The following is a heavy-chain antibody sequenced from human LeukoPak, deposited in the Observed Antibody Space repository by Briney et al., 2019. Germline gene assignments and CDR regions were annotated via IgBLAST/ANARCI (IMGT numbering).Heavy chain of an antibody. CDR1: GFTFSSYA. CDR2: ISGNGVST. CDR3: AKESPRFDY. J-gene: IGHJ4*02. Sequence: GSLRLSCAASGFTFSSYAMSWVRQAPSKGLEWVSVISGNGVSTHYADSVKGRFTISRDNSKNTLYLQMNSLRAEDTAVYYCAKESPRFDYWGQGTLVTVSS. V-gene: IGHV3-23*01.